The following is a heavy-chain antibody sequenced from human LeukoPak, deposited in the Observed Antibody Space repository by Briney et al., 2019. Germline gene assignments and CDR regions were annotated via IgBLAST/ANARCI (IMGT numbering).Heavy chain of an antibody. J-gene: IGHJ4*02. Sequence: GGSLRLSCAASGFTFDDYAMHWVRQAPGKGLEWVSLISGDGGSTYYADSVKGRFTISRDNSKNSLYLQVNSLRTEDTALYYCATDTAMVTVGYWGQGTLVTVSS. CDR3: ATDTAMVTVGY. CDR1: GFTFDDYA. V-gene: IGHV3-43*02. CDR2: ISGDGGST. D-gene: IGHD5-18*01.